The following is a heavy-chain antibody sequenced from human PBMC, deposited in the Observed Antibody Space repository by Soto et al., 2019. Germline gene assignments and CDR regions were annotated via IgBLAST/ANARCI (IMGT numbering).Heavy chain of an antibody. CDR2: ISAYNGNT. CDR3: ATAPAADSIAY. D-gene: IGHD2-2*01. CDR1: VYTFTSYR. Sequence: PVKVSCKASVYTFTSYRISWVRLAPGQGLEWMGWISAYNGNTNYAQKLQGRVTMTTDTSTSTAYMELRSLRSDDTAVYYCATAPAADSIAYWGQGTLVTVSS. V-gene: IGHV1-18*01. J-gene: IGHJ4*02.